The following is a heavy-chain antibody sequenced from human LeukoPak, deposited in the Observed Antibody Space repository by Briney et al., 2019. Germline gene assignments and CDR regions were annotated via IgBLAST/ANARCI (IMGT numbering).Heavy chain of an antibody. Sequence: PGGSLRLSCAASGFTFSSYAMSWVRQAPGKGLEWVSVISGSGRNTYYADSVKGRFTISRDNSKNTLYLQMNSLRAEDTAVYYCAKRRGCSGASCYFDYWGQGTLVTVSS. CDR1: GFTFSSYA. D-gene: IGHD2-15*01. V-gene: IGHV3-23*01. CDR2: ISGSGRNT. CDR3: AKRRGCSGASCYFDY. J-gene: IGHJ4*02.